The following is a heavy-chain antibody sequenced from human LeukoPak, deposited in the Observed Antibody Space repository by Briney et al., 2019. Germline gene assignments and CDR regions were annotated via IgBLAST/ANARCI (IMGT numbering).Heavy chain of an antibody. CDR1: RFTFSNYA. V-gene: IGHV3-23*01. Sequence: PGGSLRLSCAASRFTFSNYAMTWVRQAPGKGLEGVSAISASGGSTDNADSVKGRFTISRDNSKNTLYLQMHSLRAEDTAVYYCAKDARYSGSYYGYYFDYWGQGTLVTVSS. CDR3: AKDARYSGSYYGYYFDY. J-gene: IGHJ4*02. CDR2: ISASGGST. D-gene: IGHD1-26*01.